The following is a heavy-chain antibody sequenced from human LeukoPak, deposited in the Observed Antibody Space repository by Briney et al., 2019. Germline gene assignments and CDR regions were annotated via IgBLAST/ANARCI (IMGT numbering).Heavy chain of an antibody. CDR2: ISWNSGSI. J-gene: IGHJ6*02. CDR1: GFTFDDYA. CDR3: AKDRYSSGYYGMDV. D-gene: IGHD6-19*01. V-gene: IGHV3-9*01. Sequence: PGRSLRLSCAASGFTFDDYAMHWVRQAPGKGLEWVSGISWNSGSIGYADSVKGRFTISRDNAKNSPYLQMNSLRAEDTALYYCAKDRYSSGYYGMDVWGQGTTVTVSS.